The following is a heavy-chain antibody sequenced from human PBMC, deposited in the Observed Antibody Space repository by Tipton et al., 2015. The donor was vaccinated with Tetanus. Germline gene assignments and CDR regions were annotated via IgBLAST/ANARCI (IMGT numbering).Heavy chain of an antibody. J-gene: IGHJ4*02. V-gene: IGHV1-18*01. CDR3: VRAGSQISATTSLDY. Sequence: QVQLVQSGGEVKKPGASVKVSCKASGYTFTTYGITWVRQAPGQGLEWMGWVSTYNGNTEYAQNFEGRVTMTTDTSTRTGYMELRSLTSDDTAMYFCVRAGSQISATTSLDYWGQGTLVTVSS. CDR2: VSTYNGNT. CDR1: GYTFTTYG. D-gene: IGHD1-7*01.